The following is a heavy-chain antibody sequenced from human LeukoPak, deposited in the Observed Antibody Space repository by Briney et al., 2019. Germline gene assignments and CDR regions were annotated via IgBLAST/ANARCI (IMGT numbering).Heavy chain of an antibody. CDR3: ARDGPHPAGTNDY. CDR2: IDWNGGST. CDR1: GFTFDDYG. Sequence: GGSLRLSCAASGFTFDDYGMSWVRQAPGKGLEWVSGIDWNGGSTGYADSVKGRFTISRDNAKNSLYLRMNSLRAEDTALYYCARDGPHPAGTNDYWGQGTLVTVSS. J-gene: IGHJ4*02. V-gene: IGHV3-20*04. D-gene: IGHD6-13*01.